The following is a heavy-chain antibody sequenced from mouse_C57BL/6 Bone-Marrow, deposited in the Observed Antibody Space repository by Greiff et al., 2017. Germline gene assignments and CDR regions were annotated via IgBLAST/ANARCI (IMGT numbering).Heavy chain of an antibody. J-gene: IGHJ4*01. CDR3: ATTSMDY. CDR2: IDPENGDT. V-gene: IGHV14-4*01. CDR1: GFNIKDDY. Sequence: VQLQQSGAELVRPGASVKLSCTASGFNIKDDYMHWVKQRPEQGLEWIGWIDPENGDTEYASKFQGKATITADTSSNTAYLQLSSLTSEDTAVYYCATTSMDYWGQGTSVTASS.